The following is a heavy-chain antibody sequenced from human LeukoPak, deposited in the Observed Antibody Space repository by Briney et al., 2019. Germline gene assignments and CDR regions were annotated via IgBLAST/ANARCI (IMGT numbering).Heavy chain of an antibody. CDR3: ARVMYYYDSSGYYSTDAFDI. J-gene: IGHJ3*02. CDR1: GGSLSSYY. Sequence: PSETLSLTCTVSGGSLSSYYWSWIRQPAGKGLEWIGRVYTSGNTNYNPSLKSRVIMSVDKSKNQLSLKLSSVTAADTAVYYCARVMYYYDSSGYYSTDAFDIWGQGTMVTVSS. V-gene: IGHV4-4*07. CDR2: VYTSGNT. D-gene: IGHD3-22*01.